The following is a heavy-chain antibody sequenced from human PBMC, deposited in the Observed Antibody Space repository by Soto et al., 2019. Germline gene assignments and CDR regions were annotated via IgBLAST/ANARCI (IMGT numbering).Heavy chain of an antibody. CDR3: AKRSSYSIGWYFDY. J-gene: IGHJ4*02. Sequence: EVQLMESGGGLVQPGGSLRLSCAVSGFTFSSYAMSWVRQPPGKGLEWVSSISGSATNTYYADSVKGRFTISRDDSKSTLCLQMNSLRDEDTAIYYCAKRSSYSIGWYFDYWGREPWSPSPQ. CDR2: ISGSATNT. V-gene: IGHV3-23*01. D-gene: IGHD6-19*01. CDR1: GFTFSSYA.